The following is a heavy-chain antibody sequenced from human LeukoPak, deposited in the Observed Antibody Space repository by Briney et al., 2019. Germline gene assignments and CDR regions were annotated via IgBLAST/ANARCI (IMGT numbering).Heavy chain of an antibody. Sequence: SVKVSCKASGGTFSSYALSWVRQAPGQGLEWMGGIIPIFGTANYAQKFQGRVTITTDESTSTAYMVLSSLRSEDTAVYYCARGRYSGYEGTSFAYWGKETLVTASS. J-gene: IGHJ4*02. CDR1: GGTFSSYA. D-gene: IGHD5-12*01. V-gene: IGHV1-69*05. CDR3: ARGRYSGYEGTSFAY. CDR2: IIPIFGTA.